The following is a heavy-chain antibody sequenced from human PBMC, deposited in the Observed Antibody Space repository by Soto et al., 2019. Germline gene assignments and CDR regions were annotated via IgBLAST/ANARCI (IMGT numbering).Heavy chain of an antibody. J-gene: IGHJ4*02. V-gene: IGHV1-69*02. CDR2: IIPILDIT. Sequence: QVQLVQSAAEVKKPGSSVKVSCKASGGTFSSYPISWVRQAPGQGLEWMGRIIPILDITDYAQRFQGRVTITADKSTSTAYMELSSLSPDDTAVYYCARPTSTGTTSGYYFDYWGQGTLVTVSS. D-gene: IGHD1-7*01. CDR1: GGTFSSYP. CDR3: ARPTSTGTTSGYYFDY.